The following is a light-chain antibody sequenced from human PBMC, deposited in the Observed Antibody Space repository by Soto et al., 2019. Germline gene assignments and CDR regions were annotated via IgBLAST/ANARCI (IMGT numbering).Light chain of an antibody. CDR1: QSIGNS. CDR2: DAF. Sequence: TVLTQSPATLSLSPGERATLSCKASQSIGNSLGWFQQKPGQAPRLLIDDAFNRATGIPARFTGSGSGSVVTLTISSLEPEDFGVYYCRQRYNWPLTFGGGTKVEIK. CDR3: RQRYNWPLT. J-gene: IGKJ4*01. V-gene: IGKV3-11*01.